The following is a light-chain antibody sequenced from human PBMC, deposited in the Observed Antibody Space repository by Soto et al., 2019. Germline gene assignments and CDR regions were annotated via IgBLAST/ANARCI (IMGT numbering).Light chain of an antibody. J-gene: IGKJ2*01. V-gene: IGKV3-11*01. CDR1: QNVDTF. CDR2: DAS. CDR3: QQRNNWPPYT. Sequence: DIVLTQSPGTVSVSPGERVSLSCRASQNVDTFLAWYQQKPGQAPRLLMYDASHRATGIPARFSGSGSGTDFTLTITSLEPEDFGVYYCQQRNNWPPYTFGQGTKLEIK.